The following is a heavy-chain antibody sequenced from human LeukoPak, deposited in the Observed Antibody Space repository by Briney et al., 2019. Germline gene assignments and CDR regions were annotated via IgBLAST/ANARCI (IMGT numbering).Heavy chain of an antibody. Sequence: ASVKVSCKASGDAFTNYGINWVRQAPGQRPEWMGWFSTYNGDTKYAQKLKGRLTLTADTLKTTAYMELRTLISDDTATYYCAIGQGVITWGGADVYDVWGQGTTVIVSS. CDR3: AIGQGVITWGGADVYDV. V-gene: IGHV1-18*01. D-gene: IGHD3-16*01. CDR2: FSTYNGDT. J-gene: IGHJ3*01. CDR1: GDAFTNYG.